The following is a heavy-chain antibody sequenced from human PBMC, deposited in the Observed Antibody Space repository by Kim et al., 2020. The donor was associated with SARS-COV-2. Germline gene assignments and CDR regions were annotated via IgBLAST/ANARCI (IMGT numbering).Heavy chain of an antibody. CDR3: ARHYGDYWSCGFDY. D-gene: IGHD4-17*01. J-gene: IGHJ4*02. Sequence: NPSVKSRVTLSVDTSKNRFSRKLSSVTAADTAVYYCARHYGDYWSCGFDYWGQGTLVTVSS. V-gene: IGHV4-39*01.